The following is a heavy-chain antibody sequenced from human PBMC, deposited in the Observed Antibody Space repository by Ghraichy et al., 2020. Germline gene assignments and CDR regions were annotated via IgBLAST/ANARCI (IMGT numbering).Heavy chain of an antibody. CDR1: GFTFSSSA. CDR2: VSGRGTGT. D-gene: IGHD3-16*01. V-gene: IGHV3-23*01. Sequence: GGSLRLSCAASGFTFSSSAMRWVRRAPGKGLEWVSTVSGRGTGTYYADSVKGRFTISRDNSKDTLYLQMNSLQAEDTAVYYCAKESASGGFDSWGQGTLVTFSS. J-gene: IGHJ4*02. CDR3: AKESASGGFDS.